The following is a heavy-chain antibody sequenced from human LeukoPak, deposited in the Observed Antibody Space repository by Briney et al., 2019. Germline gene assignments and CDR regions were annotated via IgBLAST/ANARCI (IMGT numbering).Heavy chain of an antibody. CDR3: ARALAAAAEYYFDY. Sequence: GGSLRLSCAASGFTFSSHPMHWVRQAPGKGLEWVAVISFDGSHKYYADSVTGRFTISRDNSKNTLYLQMNSPRAEDTALYYCARALAAAAEYYFDYWGQGTLVTVSS. CDR2: ISFDGSHK. CDR1: GFTFSSHP. J-gene: IGHJ4*02. D-gene: IGHD6-13*01. V-gene: IGHV3-30*04.